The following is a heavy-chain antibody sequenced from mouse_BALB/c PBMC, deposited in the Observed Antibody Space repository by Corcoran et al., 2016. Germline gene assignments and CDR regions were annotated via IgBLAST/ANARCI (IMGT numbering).Heavy chain of an antibody. Sequence: QVQLQQSGAELMKPGASVKISCKATGYTFSSYWIEWVKQRPGHGLEWIGEILPGSGSTNYNEKFKGKATFTADTSSNTAYMQLSSLTSEDSAVYYCARKRYDWYFDVWGAGTTVTVSS. J-gene: IGHJ1*01. CDR1: GYTFSSYW. D-gene: IGHD2-14*01. CDR3: ARKRYDWYFDV. CDR2: ILPGSGST. V-gene: IGHV1-9*01.